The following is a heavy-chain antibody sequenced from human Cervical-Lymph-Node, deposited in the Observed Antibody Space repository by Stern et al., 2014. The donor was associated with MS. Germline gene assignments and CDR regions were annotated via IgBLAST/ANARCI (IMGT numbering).Heavy chain of an antibody. J-gene: IGHJ4*02. D-gene: IGHD3-3*01. Sequence: QLVESGPEVKKPGTSMKVSCKTSGFTFISSAMQWVRQARGQRLEWIGWTVVGSGNTNYAPKFQERVTITRDMSTSTAYMELSSLKSEDTAVYYCAAGEYYDLWSGYWVFDLWGQGTLVSVSS. CDR2: TVVGSGNT. V-gene: IGHV1-58*02. CDR1: GFTFISSA. CDR3: AAGEYYDLWSGYWVFDL.